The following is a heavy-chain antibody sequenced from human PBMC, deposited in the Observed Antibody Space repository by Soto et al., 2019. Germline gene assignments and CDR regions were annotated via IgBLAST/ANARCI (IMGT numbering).Heavy chain of an antibody. CDR1: GGSISGYY. D-gene: IGHD4-17*01. V-gene: IGHV4-59*08. J-gene: IGHJ6*02. Sequence: PSETLSLTCTVSGGSISGYYWSWIRQPPGKGLEWIGYIYYSGSTNYNPSLKSRVTISVDTSKNQFSLKLSSVTAADTAVYYCARLAVTHTDYYYYGMDVWGQGTTVTVSS. CDR3: ARLAVTHTDYYYYGMDV. CDR2: IYYSGST.